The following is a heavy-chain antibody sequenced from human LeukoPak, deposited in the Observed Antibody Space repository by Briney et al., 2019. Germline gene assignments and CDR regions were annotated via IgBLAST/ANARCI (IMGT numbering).Heavy chain of an antibody. J-gene: IGHJ4*02. D-gene: IGHD5-12*01. V-gene: IGHV3-7*01. CDR1: GINFRGYW. CDR3: ARDLGHAGYDLYDY. Sequence: GGSLRLSCAVSGINFRGYWMAWVRQAPGKGLEWVGNMKQEGSEKYYVDSVKGRFTISRDNAKNSLYLEMNSLRVEDTAVYYCARDLGHAGYDLYDYWGQGTLVTVSS. CDR2: MKQEGSEK.